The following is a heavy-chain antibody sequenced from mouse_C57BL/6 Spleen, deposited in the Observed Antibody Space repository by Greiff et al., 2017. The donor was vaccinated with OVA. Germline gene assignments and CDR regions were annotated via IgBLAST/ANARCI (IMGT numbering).Heavy chain of an antibody. CDR2: IDPSDSYT. J-gene: IGHJ2*01. CDR1: GYTFTSYW. CDR3: ARGGYGSPYYFDY. V-gene: IGHV1-59*01. Sequence: QVQLQQPGAELVRPGTSVKLSCKASGYTFTSYWMHWVKQRPGQGLEWIGVIDPSDSYTNYNQKFKGKATLTVDTSSSTAYMQLSSLTSEDSAVYYCARGGYGSPYYFDYWGQGTTLTVSS. D-gene: IGHD1-1*01.